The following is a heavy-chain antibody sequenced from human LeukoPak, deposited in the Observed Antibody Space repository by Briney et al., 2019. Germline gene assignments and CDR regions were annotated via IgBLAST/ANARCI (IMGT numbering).Heavy chain of an antibody. CDR1: GFTFSSYA. J-gene: IGHJ4*02. D-gene: IGHD6-13*01. Sequence: GGSLRLSCAASGFTFSSYAMSWVRQAPGKGLEWVLAISGSGGSTYYADSVKGRFTISRDNSKNTLYLQMNSLRAEDTAVYYCAKDLYSSSWSYFDYWGQGTLVTVSS. CDR2: ISGSGGST. CDR3: AKDLYSSSWSYFDY. V-gene: IGHV3-23*01.